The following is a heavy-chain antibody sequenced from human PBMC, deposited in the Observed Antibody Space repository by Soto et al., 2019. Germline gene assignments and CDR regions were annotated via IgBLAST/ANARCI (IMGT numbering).Heavy chain of an antibody. CDR1: GFPFSNAW. J-gene: IGHJ4*01. Sequence: EVQMVESGGTLVKPGGSLRLSCVASGFPFSNAWINWVRQVPGKGLEWVGRVKSKTDGGSSDYAAAVKGRFAVSRDDSRNIVYLQMNSLKIEDTGVYYCTTDSRTSLPEIRFDYWGHGTQLTVSS. CDR2: VKSKTDGGSS. D-gene: IGHD2-8*01. CDR3: TTDSRTSLPEIRFDY. V-gene: IGHV3-15*07.